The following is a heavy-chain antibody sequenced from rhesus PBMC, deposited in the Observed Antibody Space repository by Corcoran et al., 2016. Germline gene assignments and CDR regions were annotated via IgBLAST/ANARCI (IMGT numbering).Heavy chain of an antibody. Sequence: QVQLQESGPGLVKPSETLSLTCAVSGGSISGGYDWSWIRQPPGKGLEWIGYIYGSSGSTNYNPSLKNRVTSSKETSKNQFSLKLSSVTAADTALYYCARRYIAGTTNFYDYWGQGVLVTVSS. D-gene: IGHD1-20*01. CDR2: IYGSSGST. V-gene: IGHV4-76*01. J-gene: IGHJ4*01. CDR3: ARRYIAGTTNFYDY. CDR1: GGSISGGYD.